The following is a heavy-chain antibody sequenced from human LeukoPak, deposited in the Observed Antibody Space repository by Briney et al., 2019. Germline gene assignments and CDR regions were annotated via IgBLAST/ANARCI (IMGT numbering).Heavy chain of an antibody. CDR3: ANASFGSRPYYFDY. Sequence: GGSLRLSGAASGLTLISSSINWVRKAPGKGLEWVSSISSSSSFISYADSVKGRFTISRDNAKNTLYLQMNSRRSEDTAEYYCANASFGSRPYYFDYWGQGTLVTVSS. CDR2: ISSSSSFI. V-gene: IGHV3-21*01. J-gene: IGHJ4*02. CDR1: GLTLISSS. D-gene: IGHD3-3*01.